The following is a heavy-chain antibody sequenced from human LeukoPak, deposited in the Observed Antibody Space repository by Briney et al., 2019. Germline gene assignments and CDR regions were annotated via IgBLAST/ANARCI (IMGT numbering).Heavy chain of an antibody. D-gene: IGHD2-21*02. CDR2: ISAYNGNT. CDR3: ARVVVVTAIPYYFDY. V-gene: IGHV1-18*01. Sequence: ASVKVSCKASGYTFTSYGISWVRQAPGQGLEWMGWISAYNGNTNYAQKLQGRVTMTTDTSTSTAYMELRSLRSDDTAVYYCARVVVVTAIPYYFDYWGQRTLVTVSS. J-gene: IGHJ4*02. CDR1: GYTFTSYG.